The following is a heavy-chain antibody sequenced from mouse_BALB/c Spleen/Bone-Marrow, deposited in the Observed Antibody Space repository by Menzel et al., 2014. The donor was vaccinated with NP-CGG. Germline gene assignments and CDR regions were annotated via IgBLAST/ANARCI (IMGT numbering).Heavy chain of an antibody. D-gene: IGHD1-1*01. CDR3: ARSFYGRSMDY. Sequence: VKVVESGPELVKPGASVRISCKASGYTFTSYYIHWLKRRPGQGLEWIGWIYPGNVNTKYNEKFKGKATLTADKSSGTAYMQLSSLTSEDSAVYFCARSFYGRSMDYWGQGTSVTVSP. J-gene: IGHJ4*01. V-gene: IGHV1S56*01. CDR2: IYPGNVNT. CDR1: GYTFTSYY.